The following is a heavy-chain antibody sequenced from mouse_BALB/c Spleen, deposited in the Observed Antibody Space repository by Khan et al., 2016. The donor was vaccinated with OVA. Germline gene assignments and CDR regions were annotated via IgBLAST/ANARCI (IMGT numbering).Heavy chain of an antibody. CDR2: IYPGDGDT. D-gene: IGHD2-14*01. Sequence: QVQLQQSGAELVRPGSSVKISCKASGYAFSNYWMNWVKQRPGQGLEWIGQIYPGDGDTSFNGKFRGKATLTADKSSSTAYMQLSSLTSEDSAVXFCARSGYDYFAYWGQGTLVTV. J-gene: IGHJ3*01. CDR3: ARSGYDYFAY. V-gene: IGHV1-80*01. CDR1: GYAFSNYW.